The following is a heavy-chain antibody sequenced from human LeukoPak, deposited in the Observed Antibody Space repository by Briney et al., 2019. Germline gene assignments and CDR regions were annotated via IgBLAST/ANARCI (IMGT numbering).Heavy chain of an antibody. D-gene: IGHD3-22*01. CDR3: ARDGYFYDSSGYYPSYYFDY. J-gene: IGHJ4*02. CDR2: IYYSGSS. CDR1: GGSISSYY. Sequence: SETLSLTCTVSGGSISSYYWSWIRQPPGKGLEWFGDIYYSGSSNYNPSFQSRVTISADTSKNHLFSQQRSVAAADTAVYYCARDGYFYDSSGYYPSYYFDYGGQGTLVTVSS. V-gene: IGHV4-59*12.